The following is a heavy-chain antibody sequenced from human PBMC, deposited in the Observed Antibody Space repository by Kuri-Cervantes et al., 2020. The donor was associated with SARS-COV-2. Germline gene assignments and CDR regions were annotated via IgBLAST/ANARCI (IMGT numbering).Heavy chain of an antibody. J-gene: IGHJ2*01. CDR2: IYYSGST. CDR3: ASSGYNWGPDYWYFDL. V-gene: IGHV4-30-4*08. CDR1: GGSISSGDYY. Sequence: SETLSLTCTVSGGSISSGDYYWSWIRQPPGKGLEWIGYIYYSGSTYYNPSLKSRVTISVDTSKNQFSLKLSSVTAADTAVYYCASSGYNWGPDYWYFDLWGRGTLVTVSS. D-gene: IGHD1-1*01.